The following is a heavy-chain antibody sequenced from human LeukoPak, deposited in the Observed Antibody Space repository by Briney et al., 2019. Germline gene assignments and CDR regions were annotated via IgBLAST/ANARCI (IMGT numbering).Heavy chain of an antibody. CDR3: ARDQGAAGDY. D-gene: IGHD6-13*01. CDR1: GFTFSTYW. Sequence: GGSLRLSCAASGFTFSTYWMTWVRQAPGKGLEWVANINEDGSEKFYEDSVKGRFTIYRDNAKKSVYLQMNSLIAEDTALYYCARDQGAAGDYWGQGTLVTVSS. V-gene: IGHV3-7*01. CDR2: INEDGSEK. J-gene: IGHJ4*02.